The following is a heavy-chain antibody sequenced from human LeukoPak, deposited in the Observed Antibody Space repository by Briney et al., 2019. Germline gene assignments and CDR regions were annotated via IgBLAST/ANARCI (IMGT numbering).Heavy chain of an antibody. CDR2: MYPNSGNT. D-gene: IGHD6-13*01. CDR1: GYSFTSFD. V-gene: IGHV1-8*01. Sequence: GASVKVSCKASGYSFTSFDINWVRQAPGQGLEWMGWMYPNSGNTYYAQKFQGRVTLSRDTSTNTAYLEVNSLHSDDTATYFCARGRSGSYFYLGVVKNWFDSWGQGTLVTVSS. J-gene: IGHJ5*01. CDR3: ARGRSGSYFYLGVVKNWFDS.